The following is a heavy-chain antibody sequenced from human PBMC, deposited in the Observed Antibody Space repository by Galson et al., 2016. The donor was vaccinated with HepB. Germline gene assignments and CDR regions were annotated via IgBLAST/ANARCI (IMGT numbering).Heavy chain of an antibody. CDR2: IYPGDSDT. J-gene: IGHJ6*02. V-gene: IGHV5-51*01. CDR3: ARRRDILTGYRYYYYGMDV. CDR1: GYSFTSYW. D-gene: IGHD3-9*01. Sequence: QSGAEVKKPGESLKISCKGSGYSFTSYWIGWVRQMPGKGLEWMGIIYPGDSDTSYSPSFQGQVTISADKSINTAYLQWSSLKASDTAMYYGARRRDILTGYRYYYYGMDVWGQGTTVTVSS.